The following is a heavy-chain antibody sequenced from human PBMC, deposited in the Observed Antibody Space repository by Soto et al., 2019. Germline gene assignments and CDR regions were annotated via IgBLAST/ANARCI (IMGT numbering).Heavy chain of an antibody. Sequence: PSETLSLTCTVSGGSISSSSYYLGWIRQPPGKGLEWIGSIYYSGSTYYNPSLKSRVTISVDTSKNQFSLKLSSVTAADTAVYYCATRHYYDILTGPGGFDPWGQGTLVTVSS. CDR1: GGSISSSSYY. CDR3: ATRHYYDILTGPGGFDP. V-gene: IGHV4-39*01. CDR2: IYYSGST. D-gene: IGHD3-9*01. J-gene: IGHJ5*02.